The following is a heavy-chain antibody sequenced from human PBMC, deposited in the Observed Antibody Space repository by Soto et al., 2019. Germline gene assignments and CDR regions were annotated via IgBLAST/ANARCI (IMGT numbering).Heavy chain of an antibody. CDR3: ARLGGYYQSLDS. J-gene: IGHJ4*02. D-gene: IGHD3-22*01. Sequence: SETLFLTCAVSGGSISNSDYGWVWIRQPPGKGLEWIGSISHGGSTYYNPSLKSRVSIPIDTSKSEVSLKLTSVTAADTAVYYCARLGGYYQSLDSWGQGTVVTVSS. V-gene: IGHV4-39*07. CDR1: GGSISNSDYG. CDR2: ISHGGST.